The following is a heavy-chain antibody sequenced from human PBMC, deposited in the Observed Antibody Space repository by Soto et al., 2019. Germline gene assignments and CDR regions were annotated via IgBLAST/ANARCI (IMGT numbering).Heavy chain of an antibody. CDR3: SIEGGYDYGWGSYPPFI. J-gene: IGHJ4*02. CDR1: GDSVSSNSAA. Sequence: SQTLSLTCVISGDSVSSNSAAWNWIRHSPSRDLEWLGRTYYRSKWYNDYAVSVKSRITINPDTSKNQFSLQLNSVTPEDTAVYFCSIEGGYDYGWGSYPPFIWGQGTLVTVSS. D-gene: IGHD3-16*02. V-gene: IGHV6-1*01. CDR2: TYYRSKWYN.